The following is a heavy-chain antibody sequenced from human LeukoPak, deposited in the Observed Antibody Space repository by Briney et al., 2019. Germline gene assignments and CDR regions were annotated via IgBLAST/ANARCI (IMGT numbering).Heavy chain of an antibody. D-gene: IGHD6-13*01. Sequence: SETLSLTCTVSGGSISSYYWSWIRQPPGKGLEWIGYIYYSGSTYYNPSLKSRVTISVDTSKNQFSLKLSSVTAADTAVYYCARGIAAAGRRQDAFDIWGQGTMVTVSS. J-gene: IGHJ3*02. CDR1: GGSISSYY. V-gene: IGHV4-59*12. CDR3: ARGIAAAGRRQDAFDI. CDR2: IYYSGST.